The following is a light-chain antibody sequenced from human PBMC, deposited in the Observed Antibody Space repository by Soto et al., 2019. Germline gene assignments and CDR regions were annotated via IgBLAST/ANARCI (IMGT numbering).Light chain of an antibody. J-gene: IGKJ5*01. V-gene: IGKV3D-20*02. Sequence: EIVLTQSPGTLSLSPGERVTLSCRASQSVTSSYIAWYQQKSGQAPRLLLYGASSRATGIPDRFRGSGSGTDFTLTISRLEPEDFAVYYCQQRNVWPPITFGQGTRLEIK. CDR3: QQRNVWPPIT. CDR2: GAS. CDR1: QSVTSSY.